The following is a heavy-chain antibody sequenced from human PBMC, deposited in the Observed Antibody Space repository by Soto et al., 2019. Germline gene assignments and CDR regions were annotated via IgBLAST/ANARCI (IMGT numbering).Heavy chain of an antibody. CDR3: VKDRDLSGRLSGY. V-gene: IGHV1-18*01. J-gene: IGHJ4*02. Sequence: QVKLVQSGAEVKKPGASVKVSCKAFGYTFTSYGITWVRQAPGQGLEWMGWISTSHGYTSYAQKVQGRVTMTRDTATSTAYMELRSQRSDDTAVYYCVKDRDLSGRLSGYWGQGSLVTVSS. CDR1: GYTFTSYG. CDR2: ISTSHGYT. D-gene: IGHD1-26*01.